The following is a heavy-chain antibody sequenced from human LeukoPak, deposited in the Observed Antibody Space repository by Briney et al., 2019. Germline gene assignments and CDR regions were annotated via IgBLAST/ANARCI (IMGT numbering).Heavy chain of an antibody. CDR3: ARGDYYYSGMDV. CDR2: IHTAGDT. V-gene: IGHV3-13*01. D-gene: IGHD2-21*01. J-gene: IGHJ6*02. Sequence: PGGSLRLSCAASGFTISNYDMHWVRQKPGKGLEWVSTIHTAGDTYYPDSVKGRFAISRENAKNSLSLQMNSLRAGDTAVYYCARGDYYYSGMDVWGQGPTVTVSS. CDR1: GFTISNYD.